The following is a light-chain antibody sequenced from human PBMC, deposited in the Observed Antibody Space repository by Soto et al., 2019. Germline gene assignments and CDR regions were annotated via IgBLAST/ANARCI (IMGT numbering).Light chain of an antibody. CDR3: SSYTTSSLYV. CDR1: NSDVGGYNY. J-gene: IGLJ1*01. CDR2: DVS. V-gene: IGLV2-14*01. Sequence: QSALTQPASVSGSPGQSITISCSGTNSDVGGYNYVSWYQQHPGKAPKLMIYDVSYRPSGISNRFSGSKSDNTASLTISGLQAEDEADYYCSSYTTSSLYVFGTGTKVTV.